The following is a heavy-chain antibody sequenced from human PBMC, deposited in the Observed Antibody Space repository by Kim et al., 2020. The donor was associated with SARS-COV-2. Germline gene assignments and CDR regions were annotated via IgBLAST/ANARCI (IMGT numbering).Heavy chain of an antibody. V-gene: IGHV4-34*01. CDR3: ARGTRPSLLRGPSSYSMD. Sequence: SETLSLTCAVYGGSFSGYYWSWIRQPPGKGLEWIGEINHSGSTNYNPSLKSRVTISVDTSKNQFSLKLSSVTAADTAVYYCARGTRPSLLRGPSSYSMD. CDR1: GGSFSGYY. J-gene: IGHJ6*03. D-gene: IGHD4-17*01. CDR2: INHSGST.